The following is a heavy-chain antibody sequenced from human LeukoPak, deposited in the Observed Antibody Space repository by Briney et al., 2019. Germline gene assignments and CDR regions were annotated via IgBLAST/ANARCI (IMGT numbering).Heavy chain of an antibody. V-gene: IGHV1-2*02. J-gene: IGHJ3*02. CDR3: ARYPGPFVVVPADSSAFDI. D-gene: IGHD2-2*01. Sequence: ASVKVSCKASGYTFTGYYMHWVRQAPGQGLEWMGWINPNSGGTNYAQKFQGRVTMTRDTSISTAYMELSRLRSDDTAVYYCARYPGPFVVVPADSSAFDIWGQGTMVTVSS. CDR2: INPNSGGT. CDR1: GYTFTGYY.